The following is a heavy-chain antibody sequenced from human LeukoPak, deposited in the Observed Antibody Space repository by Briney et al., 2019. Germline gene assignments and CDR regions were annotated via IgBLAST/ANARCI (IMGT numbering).Heavy chain of an antibody. J-gene: IGHJ4*02. CDR1: GYTLTVLS. V-gene: IGHV1-24*01. CDR3: ATDRYSGSHLPIDY. CDR2: FDPEDGET. Sequence: ASVKVSCKVSGYTLTVLSMHWVRQAPGKGLEWMGGFDPEDGETIYAQKFQGRVTMTEDTSTDTAYMELSSLRSEDTAVYYCATDRYSGSHLPIDYWGQGTLVTVSS. D-gene: IGHD1-26*01.